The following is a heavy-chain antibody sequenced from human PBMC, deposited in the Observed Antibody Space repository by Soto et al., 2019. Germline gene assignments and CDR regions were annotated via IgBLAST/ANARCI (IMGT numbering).Heavy chain of an antibody. Sequence: LRLSCAASGFTFSSYAMSWVRQAPGKGLEWVSAISGSGGSTYYADSVKGRFTISRDNSKNTLYLQMNSLRAEDTAVYYCAKILKDNRAQEDVSGQGTTVTVSS. CDR1: GFTFSSYA. J-gene: IGHJ6*02. V-gene: IGHV3-23*01. CDR2: ISGSGGST. D-gene: IGHD3-10*01. CDR3: AKILKDNRAQEDV.